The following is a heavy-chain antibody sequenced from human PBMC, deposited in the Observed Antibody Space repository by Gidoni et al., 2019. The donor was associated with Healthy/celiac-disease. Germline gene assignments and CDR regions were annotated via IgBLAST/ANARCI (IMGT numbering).Heavy chain of an antibody. D-gene: IGHD2-2*01. Sequence: QVQLVQSGAEVKKPGASVKVSCKASGYTFTSYGISWVRQAPGQVLEWMGWISAYNGNTNYAQKLQGRVTMTTDTSTSTAYMELRSLRSDDTAVYYCARDVGSGGYCSSTSCPGDYWGQGTLVTVSS. CDR2: ISAYNGNT. V-gene: IGHV1-18*01. CDR1: GYTFTSYG. J-gene: IGHJ4*02. CDR3: ARDVGSGGYCSSTSCPGDY.